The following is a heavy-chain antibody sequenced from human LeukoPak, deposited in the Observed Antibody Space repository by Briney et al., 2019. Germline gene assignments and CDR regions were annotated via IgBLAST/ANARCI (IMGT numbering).Heavy chain of an antibody. D-gene: IGHD6-19*01. CDR3: ARVRRGWDSYYYYYMDV. V-gene: IGHV4-39*07. Sequence: SETLSLTCTVSGGSISSSSYYWGWIRQPPGKGLEWIGSIYYSGSTYYNPSLKSRVTISVDTSKNQFSLKLSSVTAADTALYYCARVRRGWDSYYYYYMDVWGKGTTVTVSS. CDR1: GGSISSSSYY. CDR2: IYYSGST. J-gene: IGHJ6*03.